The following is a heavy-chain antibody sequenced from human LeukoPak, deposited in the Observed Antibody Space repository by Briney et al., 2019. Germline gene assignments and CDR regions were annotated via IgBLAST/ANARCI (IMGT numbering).Heavy chain of an antibody. CDR1: GFTFSSYW. D-gene: IGHD2-2*01. Sequence: PGGSLRLSCAASGFTFSSYWMSWVRQAPGKGLEWVANIKQDGSEKYYVDSVKGRFTISRDNAKNSLYLQMNSLRAEDTAVYYCARKAPADIVVVPAAIDAFDIWGQGTMVTVSS. V-gene: IGHV3-7*01. CDR2: IKQDGSEK. CDR3: ARKAPADIVVVPAAIDAFDI. J-gene: IGHJ3*02.